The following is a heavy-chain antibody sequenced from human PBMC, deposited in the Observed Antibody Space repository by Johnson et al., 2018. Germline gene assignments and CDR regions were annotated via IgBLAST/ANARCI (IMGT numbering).Heavy chain of an antibody. J-gene: IGHJ6*03. Sequence: EVQLLESGGGLVQPGGSLRLSCAASGFTFSSYSMNWVRQAPGKGLEWVSYISSSSSTIYYADSVKGRFTISRDNAKNSLYLQMNSLRAEDTAVYYCARGPNTPPVLQSYYYYMDVWGKGTTVTVSS. CDR2: ISSSSSTI. D-gene: IGHD3-10*01. CDR1: GFTFSSYS. V-gene: IGHV3-48*01. CDR3: ARGPNTPPVLQSYYYYMDV.